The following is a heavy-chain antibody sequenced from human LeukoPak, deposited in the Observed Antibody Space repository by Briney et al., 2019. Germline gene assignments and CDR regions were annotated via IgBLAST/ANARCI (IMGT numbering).Heavy chain of an antibody. CDR3: ARIGQWLANLLSYFDY. J-gene: IGHJ4*02. CDR2: ISSSSSTM. Sequence: GGSLRLSCTASGFTFSNYNMNWVRQAPGKGLEWISYISSSSSTMYYADSVKGRFTISRDNAKNSLYPQMNSLRAEDTAVYYCARIGQWLANLLSYFDYWGQGTLVTVSS. CDR1: GFTFSNYN. V-gene: IGHV3-48*01. D-gene: IGHD6-19*01.